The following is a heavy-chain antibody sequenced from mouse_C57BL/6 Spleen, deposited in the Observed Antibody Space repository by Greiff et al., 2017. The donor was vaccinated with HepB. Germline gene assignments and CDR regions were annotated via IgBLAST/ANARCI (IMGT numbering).Heavy chain of an antibody. CDR2: IHPNSGST. CDR1: GYTFTSYW. Sequence: VQLQQPGAELVKPGASVKLSCKASGYTFTSYWMHWVKQRPGQGLEWIGMIHPNSGSTNYNEKFKSKATLTVDKSSSTAYMQLSSLTSEDSAVYYCARSTTVVGGYFDYWGQGTTLTVSS. V-gene: IGHV1-64*01. D-gene: IGHD1-1*01. J-gene: IGHJ2*01. CDR3: ARSTTVVGGYFDY.